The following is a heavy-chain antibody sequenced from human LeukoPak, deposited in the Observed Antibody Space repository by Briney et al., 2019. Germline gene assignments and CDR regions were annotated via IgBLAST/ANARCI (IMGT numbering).Heavy chain of an antibody. J-gene: IGHJ4*02. CDR2: IYHSGST. V-gene: IGHV4-30-2*01. CDR1: GGSISSGGYS. Sequence: PSQTLSLTCAVSGGSISSGGYSWSWIRQPPGKGLEWIGYIYHSGSTYYNPSLKSRVTISVDTSKNQFSLKLSSVTAADTAVYYCARFSNIWTYYFDYWGQGTLVTVSS. D-gene: IGHD3-9*01. CDR3: ARFSNIWTYYFDY.